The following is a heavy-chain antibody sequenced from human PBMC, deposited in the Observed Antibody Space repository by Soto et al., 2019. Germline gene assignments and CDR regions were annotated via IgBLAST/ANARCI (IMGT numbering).Heavy chain of an antibody. D-gene: IGHD2-2*03. V-gene: IGHV4-30-2*01. Sequence: PSETLSLTCAVSGGSISSGGYSWSWIRQPPGKGLEWIGYIYRSGSTYYNPSLKSRVTISVDRSKNQFSLKLSSVTAADTAVYYCARVDKAASGAFDIWGQGTMVTVSS. CDR1: GGSISSGGYS. CDR3: ARVDKAASGAFDI. J-gene: IGHJ3*02. CDR2: IYRSGST.